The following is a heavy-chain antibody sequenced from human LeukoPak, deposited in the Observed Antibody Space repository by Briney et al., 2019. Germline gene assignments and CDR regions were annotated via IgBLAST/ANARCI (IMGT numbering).Heavy chain of an antibody. CDR3: ARGYYYDSSGYFAY. V-gene: IGHV1-69*05. J-gene: IGHJ4*02. Sequence: SVKVSCKASGGTFSSYAISWVRQAPRQGLEWMGGIIPICGTANYAQKFQGRVTITTDESTSTAYMELSSLRSEDTAVYYCARGYYYDSSGYFAYWGQGTLVTVSS. CDR1: GGTFSSYA. CDR2: IIPICGTA. D-gene: IGHD3-22*01.